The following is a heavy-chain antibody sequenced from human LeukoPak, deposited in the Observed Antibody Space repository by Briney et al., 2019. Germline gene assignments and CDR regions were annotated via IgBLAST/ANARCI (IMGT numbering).Heavy chain of an antibody. Sequence: GGSLRLSCAASGFTFDDYGMSWVRQAPGKGLEWVSGINWNGGSTGYADSVKGRFTISRDNAKNSLYLQMNSLRDEDTAVYYCAGRTAAQDYYMDVWGKGTTVIISS. CDR1: GFTFDDYG. CDR2: INWNGGST. D-gene: IGHD5-18*01. V-gene: IGHV3-20*04. J-gene: IGHJ6*03. CDR3: AGRTAAQDYYMDV.